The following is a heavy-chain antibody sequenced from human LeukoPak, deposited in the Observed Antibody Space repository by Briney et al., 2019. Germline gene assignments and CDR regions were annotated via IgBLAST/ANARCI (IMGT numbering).Heavy chain of an antibody. CDR1: GFLFCNYW. J-gene: IGHJ4*02. CDR2: ISSSGSTK. V-gene: IGHV3-48*01. CDR3: ARGGLSIMGY. D-gene: IGHD2/OR15-2a*01. Sequence: GGSLRLSCAASGFLFCNYWMSWVRQAPGKGLEWVSYISSSGSTKYYADSVKGRFTISRDNARNSLYLQMNSLRAEDTAVYFCARGGLSIMGYWGQGTLVTVSS.